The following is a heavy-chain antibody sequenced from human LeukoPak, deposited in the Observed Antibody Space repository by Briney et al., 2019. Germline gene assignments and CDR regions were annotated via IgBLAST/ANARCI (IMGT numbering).Heavy chain of an antibody. V-gene: IGHV3-21*01. D-gene: IGHD6-13*01. Sequence: PGGSLRLSCAASGFTFSTYDMNWVRQAPGTGLEWVSSITTTSTLIYYADSVKGRFTISRDNAKNSLYLQMDSLTAEDTVVYYCSAAAAALDYWGQGTLVTVSS. CDR2: ITTTSTLI. J-gene: IGHJ4*02. CDR1: GFTFSTYD. CDR3: SAAAAALDY.